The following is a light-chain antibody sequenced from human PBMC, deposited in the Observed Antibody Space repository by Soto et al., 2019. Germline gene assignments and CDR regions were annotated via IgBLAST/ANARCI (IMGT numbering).Light chain of an antibody. CDR3: QQYGSSPNT. CDR2: GAS. V-gene: IGKV3-20*01. CDR1: QSVSSSY. J-gene: IGKJ2*01. Sequence: EIVLTQSPGTLSLSPGDRATLSCRASQSVSSSYLAWYQQKPGQAPRLLIYGASSRATGIPDRFSGSGSVTDFTLTINRLEPEDFAVYYCQQYGSSPNTFGQGTKVEIE.